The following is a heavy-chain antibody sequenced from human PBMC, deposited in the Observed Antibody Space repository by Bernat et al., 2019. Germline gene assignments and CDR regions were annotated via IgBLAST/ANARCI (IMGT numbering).Heavy chain of an antibody. CDR2: IYYSGST. J-gene: IGHJ5*02. D-gene: IGHD2-15*01. CDR1: GGSISSSSYY. V-gene: IGHV4-39*01. CDR3: ARSPVVVAATGWFDP. Sequence: QLQLQESGPGLLKPSETLSLTCTVSGGSISSSSYYWGWIRQPPGKGLEWIGSIYYSGSTYYNPSLKSRVTISVDTSKNQFSLKLSSVTAADTAVYYCARSPVVVAATGWFDPWGQGTLVTVSS.